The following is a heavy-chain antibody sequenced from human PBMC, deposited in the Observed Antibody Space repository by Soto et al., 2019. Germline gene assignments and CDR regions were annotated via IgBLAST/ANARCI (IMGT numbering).Heavy chain of an antibody. V-gene: IGHV1-69*01. CDR2: IIPIFGTA. D-gene: IGHD1-26*01. Sequence: QVQLVQSGAEVTKPGSSVKVSCKTSGGTFSSYAISWVRQAPGQGLEWMGGIIPIFGTAKYAQKVQGRVMITADESTSTAYMELSGLRSEDTAVYYCAGAEAGGATISTFDPWGQGNLVTVSS. J-gene: IGHJ5*02. CDR3: AGAEAGGATISTFDP. CDR1: GGTFSSYA.